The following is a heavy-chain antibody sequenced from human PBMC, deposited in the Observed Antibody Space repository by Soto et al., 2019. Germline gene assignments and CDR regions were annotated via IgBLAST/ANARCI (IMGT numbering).Heavy chain of an antibody. Sequence: EVQLVESGGGLVQPGGSLRLSCAASGFPFSAYSMNWVRQAPGKGLEWVSYISSSSSTIYYGHSVRGRFTISRDNAKNSLYLQMNSLRDDDTAVYYCARGRENWHYVDYWGQGTLVTVSS. CDR2: ISSSSSTI. CDR3: ARGRENWHYVDY. V-gene: IGHV3-48*02. D-gene: IGHD1-1*01. CDR1: GFPFSAYS. J-gene: IGHJ4*02.